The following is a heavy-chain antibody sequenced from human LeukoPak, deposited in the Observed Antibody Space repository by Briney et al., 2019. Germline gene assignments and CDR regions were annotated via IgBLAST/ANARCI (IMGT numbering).Heavy chain of an antibody. D-gene: IGHD1-26*01. CDR1: GGSISSHY. V-gene: IGHV4-59*11. CDR3: ACLVGATTGLDY. CDR2: IYYSGST. Sequence: PSETLSLTCTVSGGSISSHYWSWMRQPPGKGLEWIGYIYYSGSTNYNPSLKSRVTISVDTSKNQFSLKLSSVTAADTAVYYCACLVGATTGLDYWGQGTLVTVSS. J-gene: IGHJ4*02.